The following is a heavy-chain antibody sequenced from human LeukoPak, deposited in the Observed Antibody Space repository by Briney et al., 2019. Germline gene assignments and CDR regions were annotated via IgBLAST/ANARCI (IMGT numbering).Heavy chain of an antibody. Sequence: SETLSLTCAVSGGPISSSNWWSWVRQPPGKGLEWIGEIYHSGSTNYNPSLKSRVTISVDKSKNQFSLKLSSVTAADTAVYYCAMGYCSSTSCRTNWLDPWGQGTLVTVSS. CDR1: GGPISSSNW. CDR2: IYHSGST. D-gene: IGHD2-2*01. V-gene: IGHV4-4*02. CDR3: AMGYCSSTSCRTNWLDP. J-gene: IGHJ5*02.